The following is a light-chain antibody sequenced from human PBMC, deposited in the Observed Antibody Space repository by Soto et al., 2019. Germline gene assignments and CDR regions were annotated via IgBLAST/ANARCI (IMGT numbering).Light chain of an antibody. J-gene: IGLJ1*01. Sequence: QSALTQPASVSGSPGQSITISCTGTSSDVGTYILVSWYQQHPGNAPQLMIYEVNKRPSGVSDRFSGSKSGNTASLTISGLQAEDEADYHCCSYAGSSSAYVFGTGTKVTVL. CDR2: EVN. V-gene: IGLV2-23*02. CDR1: SSDVGTYIL. CDR3: CSYAGSSSAYV.